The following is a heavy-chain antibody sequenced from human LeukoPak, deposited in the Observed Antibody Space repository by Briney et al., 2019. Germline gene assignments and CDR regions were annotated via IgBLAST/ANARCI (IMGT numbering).Heavy chain of an antibody. J-gene: IGHJ4*02. CDR3: ARGEWSTSPFDY. CDR2: ISSSSSYI. V-gene: IGHV3-21*01. CDR1: GFTFSSYS. Sequence: GGSLRLSCAASGFTFSSYSMNWVRQAPGKGLEWVSFISSSSSYIYYADSVKGRFTISRDNARNSLYLQMNSLRAEDTAVYYCARGEWSTSPFDYWGQGTLVTVSS. D-gene: IGHD1-26*01.